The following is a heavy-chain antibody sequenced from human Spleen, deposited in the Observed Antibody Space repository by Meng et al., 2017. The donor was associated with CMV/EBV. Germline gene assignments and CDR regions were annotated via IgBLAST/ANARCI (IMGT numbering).Heavy chain of an antibody. Sequence: GSLRLSCTVSGGSISSYYWSWIRQPPGKGLEWIGYIYYSGSTNYNPSLKSRVTISVDTSKNQFSLKLSSVTAADTAVYYCARRPLRTLAARPHPLYYFDYWGQGTLVTVSS. V-gene: IGHV4-59*12. J-gene: IGHJ4*02. CDR1: GGSISSYY. CDR2: IYYSGST. D-gene: IGHD6-6*01. CDR3: ARRPLRTLAARPHPLYYFDY.